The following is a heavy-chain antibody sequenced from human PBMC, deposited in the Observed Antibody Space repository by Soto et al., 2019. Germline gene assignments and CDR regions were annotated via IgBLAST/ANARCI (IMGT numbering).Heavy chain of an antibody. CDR3: ARPYFSSSSMFDY. CDR2: IYHTGTT. CDR1: GDSISSSTYY. Sequence: PSETLSLTCTVPGDSISSSTYYWVWIRHPPGKGLEWIGCIYHTGTTYYNPSLKSRVTISVDTSKNQFSLKLSSVTAADTAVYYCARPYFSSSSMFDYWGQGTLVTVSS. V-gene: IGHV4-39*01. J-gene: IGHJ4*02. D-gene: IGHD6-6*01.